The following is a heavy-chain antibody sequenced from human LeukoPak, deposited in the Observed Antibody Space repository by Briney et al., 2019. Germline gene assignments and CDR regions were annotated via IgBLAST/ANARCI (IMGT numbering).Heavy chain of an antibody. Sequence: PGGSLRLSCAASGFIFSDYYMSWIRQAPGKGLEWVSYISSSGSTMYYTDSVKDRFTISRDNAKDSLYLQMNSLRAEDTAVYYCARDPGSGYEEHFDYWGQGTLVTVSS. CDR2: ISSSGSTM. CDR3: ARDPGSGYEEHFDY. D-gene: IGHD5-12*01. CDR1: GFIFSDYY. V-gene: IGHV3-11*01. J-gene: IGHJ4*02.